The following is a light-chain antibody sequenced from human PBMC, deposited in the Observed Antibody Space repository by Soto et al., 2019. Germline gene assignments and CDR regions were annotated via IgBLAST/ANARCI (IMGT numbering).Light chain of an antibody. CDR3: QSYDISLSVV. V-gene: IGLV1-40*01. CDR2: GNS. Sequence: QCVLTQPPSVSGAPGQRVTISCTGNSFNIGAGYDVHWYQQVPGTAPKLLIYGNSNRPSGVPDRFSGSKSGTSASLAITGLQAEDEADYYCQSYDISLSVVFGGGTKLTVL. CDR1: SFNIGAGYD. J-gene: IGLJ2*01.